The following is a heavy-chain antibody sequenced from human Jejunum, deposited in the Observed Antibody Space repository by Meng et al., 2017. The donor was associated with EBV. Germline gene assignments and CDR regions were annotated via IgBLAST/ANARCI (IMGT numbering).Heavy chain of an antibody. Sequence: QVQLQESGPGLVKPSGTLSPTCAVPGGSITSTNWWSWVRQPPGKGLEWIGEIHHSGRTNYNPSLKSRVTISVDKSKNQFSLELSSVTAADTAVYFCASVGYYDSSGYFTDYWGQGTLFTVSS. J-gene: IGHJ4*02. V-gene: IGHV4-4*02. CDR3: ASVGYYDSSGYFTDY. D-gene: IGHD3-22*01. CDR2: IHHSGRT. CDR1: GGSITSTNW.